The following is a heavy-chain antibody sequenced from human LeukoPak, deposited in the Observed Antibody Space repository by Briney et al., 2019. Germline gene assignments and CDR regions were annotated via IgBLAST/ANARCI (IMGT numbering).Heavy chain of an antibody. V-gene: IGHV1-18*01. D-gene: IGHD3-10*01. CDR2: ISAYNGNT. Sequence: ASVKVSCKASGYTFTNYAMNWVRQAPGQGLEWMGWISAYNGNTELAQKFQGRVTLATDASTSTAYVELRSLTSDDTAVYFCTRGGSRSRRGDDAFDIWGQGTMVTVSS. CDR3: TRGGSRSRRGDDAFDI. J-gene: IGHJ3*02. CDR1: GYTFTNYA.